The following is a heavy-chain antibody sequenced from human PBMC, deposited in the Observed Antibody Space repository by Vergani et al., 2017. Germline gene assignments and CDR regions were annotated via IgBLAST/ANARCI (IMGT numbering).Heavy chain of an antibody. D-gene: IGHD1-26*01. Sequence: EVQLVESGGGLVQPGGSLRLSCAASGFPLSNAWIHWVRQGPGKGLEWVSRVGFDGSDTVYADFVKGRFTISKDSAMNTVHLQMTNVRAEDTAVYFCAKDGACTIDFDYWGPGILVTVSS. J-gene: IGHJ4*02. V-gene: IGHV3-74*01. CDR3: AKDGACTIDFDY. CDR2: VGFDGSDT. CDR1: GFPLSNAW.